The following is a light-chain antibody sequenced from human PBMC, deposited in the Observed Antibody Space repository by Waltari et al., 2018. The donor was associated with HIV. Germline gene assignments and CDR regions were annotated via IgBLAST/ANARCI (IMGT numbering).Light chain of an antibody. CDR2: GNS. J-gene: IGLJ2*01. V-gene: IGLV1-40*01. CDR1: SSNIGPIHD. CDR3: QSYDTSLSGVV. Sequence: QSVLTQPPSVSGAPGQRVTIPCTGSSSNIGPIHDVNWYQQVPGTAPKLLIYGNSNRPSWFPDRFSGSKSGTSASLAIAGLQAEDEADYYCQSYDTSLSGVVFGGGTKLTVL.